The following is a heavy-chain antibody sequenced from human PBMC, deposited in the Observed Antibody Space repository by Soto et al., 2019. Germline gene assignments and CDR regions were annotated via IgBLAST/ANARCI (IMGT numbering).Heavy chain of an antibody. V-gene: IGHV5-51*01. Sequence: PGESLKISCKGSGYSFTSYWIGWVRQMPGKGLEWMGIIYPGDSDTRYSPSFQGQVTISADKSISTAYLQWSSLKASDTAMYYCAGPHEGYCSGGSCYSDAFDIWGQGTMVTVSS. D-gene: IGHD2-15*01. CDR3: AGPHEGYCSGGSCYSDAFDI. J-gene: IGHJ3*02. CDR2: IYPGDSDT. CDR1: GYSFTSYW.